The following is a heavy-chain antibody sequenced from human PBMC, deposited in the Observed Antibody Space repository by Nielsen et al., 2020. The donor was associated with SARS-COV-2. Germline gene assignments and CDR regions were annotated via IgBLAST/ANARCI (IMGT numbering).Heavy chain of an antibody. CDR3: ARGLRFLEWLFPQGYYYSGMDV. V-gene: IGHV4-34*01. CDR2: INHSGST. CDR1: GGSFSGYY. Sequence: SETLSLTCAVYGGSFSGYYWSWIRQPPGKGLEWIGEINHSGSTNYNPSLKSRVTISVDTSKNQFSLKLSSVTAADTAVYYCARGLRFLEWLFPQGYYYSGMDVWGQGTTVTVSS. J-gene: IGHJ6*02. D-gene: IGHD3-3*01.